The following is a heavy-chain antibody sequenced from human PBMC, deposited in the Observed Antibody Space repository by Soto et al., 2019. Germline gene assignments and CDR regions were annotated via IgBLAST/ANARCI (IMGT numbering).Heavy chain of an antibody. Sequence: PRESLKISCNDSGYSFINYWIGWVRQMPGRGLDWMGIIYPGDSDTRYSPSFQGQVTISADKSISTAYLQWSSLKASDTAMYYCARRGDYYDSSGLRFFDIWGQGTMVTVSS. D-gene: IGHD3-22*01. CDR1: GYSFINYW. J-gene: IGHJ3*02. V-gene: IGHV5-51*01. CDR2: IYPGDSDT. CDR3: ARRGDYYDSSGLRFFDI.